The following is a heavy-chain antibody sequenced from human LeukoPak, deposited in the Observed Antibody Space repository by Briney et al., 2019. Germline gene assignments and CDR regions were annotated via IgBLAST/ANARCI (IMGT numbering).Heavy chain of an antibody. CDR1: GFTFSSYA. D-gene: IGHD5-18*01. J-gene: IGHJ6*02. V-gene: IGHV3-23*01. CDR2: ISVSGGST. Sequence: GGSLRLSCAASGFTFSSYAMSWVRQAPGRGVEWVSAISVSGGSTYYADSVKGRYTISRDNSKNTLYLQMNSLRAQDTAVYYCAKDLAALAPYFYYGMYVWGQGTTVTVSS. CDR3: AKDLAALAPYFYYGMYV.